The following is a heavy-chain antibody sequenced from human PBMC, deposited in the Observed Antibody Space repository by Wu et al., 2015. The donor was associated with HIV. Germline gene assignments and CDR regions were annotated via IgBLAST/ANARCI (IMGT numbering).Heavy chain of an antibody. CDR2: ISAYNGNT. J-gene: IGHJ6*02. CDR3: ARDQGTYGSGSYRNPYYYYYGMDV. V-gene: IGHV1-18*01. CDR1: GGTFSSYA. D-gene: IGHD3-10*01. Sequence: QVQLVQSGAEVKKPGSSVKVSCKASGGTFSSYAISWVRQAPGQGLEWMGWISAYNGNTNYAQKLQGRVTMTTDTSTSTAYMELSSLRSEDTAVYYCARDQGTYGSGSYRNPYYYYYGMDVWGQGTTVTVSS.